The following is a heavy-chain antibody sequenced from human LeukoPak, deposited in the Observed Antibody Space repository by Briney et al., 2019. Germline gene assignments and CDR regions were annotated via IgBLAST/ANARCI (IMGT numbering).Heavy chain of an antibody. CDR1: GYTFTGYY. CDR2: INPNSGGT. D-gene: IGHD2-2*01. J-gene: IGHJ4*02. V-gene: IGHV1-2*02. Sequence: ASVKVSCKASGYTFTGYYMHWVRQAPGQGLEWMGWINPNSGGTNYAQKFQGRVTMTRDTSISTAYMELSSLRSEDTAVYYCARGEGYCSSTSCYEDDYWGQGTLVTVSS. CDR3: ARGEGYCSSTSCYEDDY.